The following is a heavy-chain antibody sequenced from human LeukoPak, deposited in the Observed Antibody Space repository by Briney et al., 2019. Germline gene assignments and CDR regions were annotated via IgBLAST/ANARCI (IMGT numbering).Heavy chain of an antibody. V-gene: IGHV3-66*01. CDR3: ARGLSLGCSGGSCYSGEAFDI. D-gene: IGHD2-15*01. CDR1: GFTFSSNY. Sequence: GGSLRLSCAASGFTFSSNYMSWVRQAPGKGLEGVSVIYSGGSTYYSDSVKGRFTISRDNSKNTLYLQMNSLRAEDTAVYYCARGLSLGCSGGSCYSGEAFDIWGQGTMVTVSS. CDR2: IYSGGST. J-gene: IGHJ3*02.